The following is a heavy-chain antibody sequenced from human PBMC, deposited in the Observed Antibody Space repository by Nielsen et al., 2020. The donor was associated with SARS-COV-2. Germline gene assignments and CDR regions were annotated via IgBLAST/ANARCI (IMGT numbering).Heavy chain of an antibody. V-gene: IGHV1-2*02. D-gene: IGHD3-22*01. CDR3: ATSRGSYYYDSSGYWAFDH. Sequence: WVRQAPGQGLEWMGWINPNSGGTNYAQKFQGRVTITRDTSASTAYMELSSLRSEDTAVYYCATSRGSYYYDSSGYWAFDHWGQGTLVTVSS. J-gene: IGHJ4*02. CDR2: INPNSGGT.